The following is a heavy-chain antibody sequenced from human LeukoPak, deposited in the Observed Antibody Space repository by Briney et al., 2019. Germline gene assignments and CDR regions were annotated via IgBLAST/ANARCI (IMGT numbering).Heavy chain of an antibody. J-gene: IGHJ4*02. CDR3: ARESIEGSSWHFDY. Sequence: PRGSLRLSCAASGFTFSSYSMNWVRQAPGKGLEWVSSISSSSSYIYYADSVKGRFTISRDNAKNSLYLQMNSLRAEDTAVYYCARESIEGSSWHFDYWGQGTLVTVSS. CDR2: ISSSSSYI. CDR1: GFTFSSYS. V-gene: IGHV3-21*01. D-gene: IGHD6-13*01.